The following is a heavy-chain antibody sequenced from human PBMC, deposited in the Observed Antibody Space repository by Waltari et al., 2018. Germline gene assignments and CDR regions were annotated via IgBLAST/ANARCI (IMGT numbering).Heavy chain of an antibody. J-gene: IGHJ4*02. Sequence: EVQLVESGGGLVQPGRSLRLSCGGGSGLTLGAYAMHWVRQAPGKGLEWVSGISWNSVNTGYADSVKGRFTISRDNAKNSLYLQMNSLKTEDTAVYYCTRDCSGGSCYSGYWGQGTLVTVSS. CDR1: GLTLGAYA. CDR2: ISWNSVNT. CDR3: TRDCSGGSCYSGY. D-gene: IGHD2-15*01. V-gene: IGHV3-9*01.